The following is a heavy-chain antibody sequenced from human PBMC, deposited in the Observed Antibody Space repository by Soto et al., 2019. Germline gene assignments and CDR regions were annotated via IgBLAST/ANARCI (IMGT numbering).Heavy chain of an antibody. J-gene: IGHJ4*02. CDR1: GGSISSGGYY. CDR2: IYYSGST. D-gene: IGHD3-9*01. CDR3: ARNRYFDQYYFDY. V-gene: IGHV4-31*03. Sequence: QVQLQESGPGLVKPSQTLPLTCTVSGGSISSGGYYWSWIRQHPGKGLEWIGYIYYSGSTYYNPSLKSRVTISVDTSKNQFSLKLSSVTAADTAVYYCARNRYFDQYYFDYWGQGTLVTVSS.